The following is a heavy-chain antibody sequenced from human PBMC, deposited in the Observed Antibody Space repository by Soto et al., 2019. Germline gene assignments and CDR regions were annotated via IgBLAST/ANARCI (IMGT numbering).Heavy chain of an antibody. D-gene: IGHD2-2*02. J-gene: IGHJ4*02. CDR1: GGSISSSNW. V-gene: IGHV4-4*02. CDR2: IYHSGST. CDR3: AVRYCSSASCYNLDY. Sequence: SETLSLTCAVSGGSISSSNWWSWVRQPPGKGLEWIGEIYHSGSTNYNPSLKSRVTISVDKSKNQFSLKLSSVTAADTAVYYCAVRYCSSASCYNLDYWGQGTLVTVSS.